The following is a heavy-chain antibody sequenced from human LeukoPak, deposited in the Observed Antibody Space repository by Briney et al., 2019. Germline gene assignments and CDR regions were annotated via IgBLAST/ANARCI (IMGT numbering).Heavy chain of an antibody. CDR1: GYTFTSYG. J-gene: IGHJ4*02. CDR2: ISAYNGNT. V-gene: IGHV1-18*01. D-gene: IGHD2-15*01. CDR3: ARDPTLHCSGGSCYSGFDY. Sequence: ASVKVSCKASGYTFTSYGISWVRQAPGQGLEWMGWISAYNGNTNYAQKLQGRVTMTTDTSTSTAYMELSSLRSEDTAVYYCARDPTLHCSGGSCYSGFDYWGQGTLVTVSS.